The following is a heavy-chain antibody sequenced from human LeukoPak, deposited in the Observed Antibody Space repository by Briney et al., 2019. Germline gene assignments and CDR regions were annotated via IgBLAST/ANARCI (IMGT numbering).Heavy chain of an antibody. V-gene: IGHV4-4*07. CDR2: IYTSGST. Sequence: SETLSLTCTASGFTISSYYWSWIRQPAGKGLEWIGRIYTSGSTNYNPSLKSRVTISVDTSKNQFSLKLSSVTAADTAVYYCARAGGYYIGYFQHWGQGTLVTVSS. J-gene: IGHJ1*01. CDR3: ARAGGYYIGYFQH. D-gene: IGHD3-3*01. CDR1: GFTISSYY.